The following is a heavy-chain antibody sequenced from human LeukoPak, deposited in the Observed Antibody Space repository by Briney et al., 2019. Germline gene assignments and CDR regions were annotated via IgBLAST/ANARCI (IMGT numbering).Heavy chain of an antibody. CDR2: VHYSGST. Sequence: SETLSFTCTVSGGSISTSSYYWGWIRQPPGKGLEWIGSVHYSGSTYYDPSLKSRVTISVDTSKNQFSLKVTSVTAADTAVYYCARRLRFGDNSDYWGQGTLVTVSS. D-gene: IGHD3-16*01. J-gene: IGHJ4*02. V-gene: IGHV4-39*01. CDR3: ARRLRFGDNSDY. CDR1: GGSISTSSYY.